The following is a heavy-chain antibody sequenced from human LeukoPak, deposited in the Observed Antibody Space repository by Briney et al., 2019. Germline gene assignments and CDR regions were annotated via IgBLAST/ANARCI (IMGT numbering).Heavy chain of an antibody. CDR2: VSERGYST. V-gene: IGHV3-23*01. CDR3: ARDQGYAGTFHAFDT. Sequence: PGGSLRLFCAASRFTFSSYAMIWVRQAPGKGLEWVSGVSERGYSTYYAGSVKGRFTISRDNPKNMLFLQMNSLRAEDTAVYYCARDQGYAGTFHAFDTWGQGTMVTVSS. D-gene: IGHD5-12*01. J-gene: IGHJ3*02. CDR1: RFTFSSYA.